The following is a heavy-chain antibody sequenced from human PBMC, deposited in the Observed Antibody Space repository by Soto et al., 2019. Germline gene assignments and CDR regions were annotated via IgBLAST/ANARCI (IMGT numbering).Heavy chain of an antibody. V-gene: IGHV3-11*01. CDR1: GFTFIDYY. Sequence: GGSLRLSCAASGFTFIDYYMIFIRQAPGKGLEWVSYISSSGSTIYYADSVKGRFTISRDNAKNSLYLQMNSLRAEDTAVYYCASKQLVLGDGFDIWGQGTMVTVSS. D-gene: IGHD6-13*01. CDR3: ASKQLVLGDGFDI. J-gene: IGHJ3*02. CDR2: ISSSGSTI.